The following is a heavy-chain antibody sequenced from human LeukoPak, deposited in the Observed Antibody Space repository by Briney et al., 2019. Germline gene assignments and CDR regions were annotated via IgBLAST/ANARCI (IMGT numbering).Heavy chain of an antibody. V-gene: IGHV3-21*01. Sequence: PGGSLRLSCSGSGFDITAYTVTWVRQVPGKSLEWVSSISRSGSYAPSVKGRFTSSRGNSKNTLYLHMNSLRAEDTAVYYCARDPAIYCGGDCYSWAPTAIDSWGQGTLVTVSS. J-gene: IGHJ4*02. CDR3: ARDPAIYCGGDCYSWAPTAIDS. CDR2: ISRSGSY. CDR1: GFDITAYT. D-gene: IGHD2-21*02.